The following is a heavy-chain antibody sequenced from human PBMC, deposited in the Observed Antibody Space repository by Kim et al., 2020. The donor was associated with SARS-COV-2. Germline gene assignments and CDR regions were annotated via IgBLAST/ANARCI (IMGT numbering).Heavy chain of an antibody. V-gene: IGHV3-66*01. CDR1: GFTVSSTY. CDR3: ARDRVLMGKYYFDS. CDR2: IYSGGST. D-gene: IGHD3-16*01. Sequence: GGSLRLSCAASGFTVSSTYVNWVRQPPGKGLEWVSVIYSGGSTYYADSVKGRFSISRDNSKNTLFLHMNSLRAEDTAIYYCARDRVLMGKYYFDSWGQGT. J-gene: IGHJ4*02.